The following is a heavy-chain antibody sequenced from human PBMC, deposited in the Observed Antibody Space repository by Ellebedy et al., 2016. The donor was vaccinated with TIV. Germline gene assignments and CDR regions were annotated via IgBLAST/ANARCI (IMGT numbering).Heavy chain of an antibody. J-gene: IGHJ3*02. Sequence: SETLSLXXTVSGGSISSSSYYWNWIRQPPGKRLEWLGEINHSGSTNYNPSLKSRVTISVDTSKNQFSLKLTSVTAADTAVYYCARGRSPHAFDIWGQGTMVTVSS. CDR3: ARGRSPHAFDI. V-gene: IGHV4-39*07. CDR2: INHSGST. CDR1: GGSISSSSYY.